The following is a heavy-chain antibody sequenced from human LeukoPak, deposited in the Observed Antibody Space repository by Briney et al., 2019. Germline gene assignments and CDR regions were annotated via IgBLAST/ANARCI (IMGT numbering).Heavy chain of an antibody. CDR3: ARDQRLYWMDYYYMDV. D-gene: IGHD2-15*01. CDR1: GFTFNTYW. CDR2: IKQDGSEK. J-gene: IGHJ6*03. Sequence: GGSLRLSCAASGFTFNTYWMSWVRQAPGKGLEWVANIKQDGSEKYYVDSVKGRFTISRDNAKNSLYLQMNSLRAEDTAVYYCARDQRLYWMDYYYMDVWGKGTTVTVSS. V-gene: IGHV3-7*01.